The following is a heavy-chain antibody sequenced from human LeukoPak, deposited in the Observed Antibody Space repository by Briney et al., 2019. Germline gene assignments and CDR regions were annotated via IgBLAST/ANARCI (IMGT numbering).Heavy chain of an antibody. CDR3: ARALTSCSSTSCDSKGGNY. CDR1: GFTFSSYS. V-gene: IGHV3-21*01. CDR2: ISSSSSYI. D-gene: IGHD2-2*01. J-gene: IGHJ4*02. Sequence: GGSLRLSCAASGFTFSSYSMNWVRQAPGKGLEWVSSISSSSSYIYYADSVKGRFTISRDNAKNSLYLQMNSLRAEDTAVYYCARALTSCSSTSCDSKGGNYWGQGTLVTVSS.